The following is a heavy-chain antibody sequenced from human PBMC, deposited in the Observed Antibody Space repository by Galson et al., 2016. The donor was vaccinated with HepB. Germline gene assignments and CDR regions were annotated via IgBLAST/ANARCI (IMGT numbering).Heavy chain of an antibody. J-gene: IGHJ4*02. CDR1: GGSIRNYF. CDR2: IAYNGRN. D-gene: IGHD3-3*01. V-gene: IGHV4-59*01. Sequence: ETLSLTCTISGGSIRNYFWSWIRQPPGKGLEWIGYIAYNGRNNYNPSLKSRVIISMDTSKHYFSLRLSSVAAADTAVYYCARQTTFGVVTYFDLWGQGTLVTVSS. CDR3: ARQTTFGVVTYFDL.